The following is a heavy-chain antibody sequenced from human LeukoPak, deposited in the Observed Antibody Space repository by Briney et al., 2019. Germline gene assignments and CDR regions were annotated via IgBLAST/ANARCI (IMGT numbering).Heavy chain of an antibody. CDR1: GYSISSGYY. CDR3: ARSGLVRIPIDY. J-gene: IGHJ4*02. Sequence: SETLSLTCAVSGYSISSGYYWGWIRQPPGRGLEWIGCIYHSGSTYYNPSLMSRVTISVDTSKNQFSLKLSSVTAADTAVYYCARSGLVRIPIDYWGQGALVTVSS. D-gene: IGHD5-12*01. CDR2: IYHSGST. V-gene: IGHV4-38-2*01.